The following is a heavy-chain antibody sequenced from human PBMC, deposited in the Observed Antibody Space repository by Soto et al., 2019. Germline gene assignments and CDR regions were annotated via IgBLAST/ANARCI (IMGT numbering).Heavy chain of an antibody. V-gene: IGHV5-51*01. CDR3: ASYSSSPTTSYYYYYYGMDV. D-gene: IGHD6-6*01. CDR2: IYPGDSDT. J-gene: IGHJ6*02. CDR1: GYSFTSYW. Sequence: PGESLKISCKGSGYSFTSYWIGWVRQMPGKGLEWMGIIYPGDSDTRYSPSFQGQVTISADKSISTAYLQWSSLKASDTAMYYCASYSSSPTTSYYYYYYGMDVWGQGTTVTVSS.